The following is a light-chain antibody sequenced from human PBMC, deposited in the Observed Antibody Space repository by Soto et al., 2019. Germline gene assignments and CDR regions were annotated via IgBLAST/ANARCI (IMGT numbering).Light chain of an antibody. CDR3: QQYAFSPRT. Sequence: ELVLTQSPGTLSLSPGERATLSCRASQDVSSNFLAWYQQKPGQAPRLLIYGASTRATGTPDRFSGRGSGTDLTLTISRLEPEDFAVYYCQQYAFSPRTFGQGTKVDIK. V-gene: IGKV3-20*01. J-gene: IGKJ1*01. CDR2: GAS. CDR1: QDVSSNF.